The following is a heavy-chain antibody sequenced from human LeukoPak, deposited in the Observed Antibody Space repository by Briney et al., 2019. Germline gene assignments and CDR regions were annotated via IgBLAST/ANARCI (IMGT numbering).Heavy chain of an antibody. Sequence: PSETLSLTCTVSGGSISSYYWSWIRQPPGKGLEWIGYIYYSGSTNYNPSLKSRVTISVDTSKNQFSLKLSSVTAADTAVYYCARIDYYDSSGYYYPSFDYWGQGTLVTVSS. CDR1: GGSISSYY. V-gene: IGHV4-59*01. J-gene: IGHJ4*02. CDR2: IYYSGST. D-gene: IGHD3-22*01. CDR3: ARIDYYDSSGYYYPSFDY.